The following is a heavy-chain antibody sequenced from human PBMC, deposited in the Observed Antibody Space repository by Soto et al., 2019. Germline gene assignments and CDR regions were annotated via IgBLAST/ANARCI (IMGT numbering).Heavy chain of an antibody. D-gene: IGHD3-3*01. CDR2: ISWNSGGR. CDR1: GFTFSDYY. CDR3: AKDVLRFLEWLAFYGMAV. V-gene: IGHV3-11*06. J-gene: IGHJ6*02. Sequence: GGSLRLSCGASGFTFSDYYMSWIRQAPGKGLEWVSSISWNSGGRGYVDSVKGRFTISRDNSKNTLYLQMNSLGAEDTAVYYCAKDVLRFLEWLAFYGMAVWGHGTTVPVSS.